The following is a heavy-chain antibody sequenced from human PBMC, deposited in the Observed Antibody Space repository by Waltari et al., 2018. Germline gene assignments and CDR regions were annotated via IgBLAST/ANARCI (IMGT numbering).Heavy chain of an antibody. J-gene: IGHJ4*02. CDR2: FDPEDGET. CDR1: GYNLTDIT. V-gene: IGHV1-24*01. Sequence: QVQLVQSGAEVKKPGASVKVSCKVSGYNLTDITMHWVRPAPGKGLSWMGGFDPEDGETIYAQKFQGRVTMTEDTSTDTAYMDLSSLRSEDTAVYYCATAFYYDSSGYSRHFDYWGQGTLVTVSS. CDR3: ATAFYYDSSGYSRHFDY. D-gene: IGHD3-22*01.